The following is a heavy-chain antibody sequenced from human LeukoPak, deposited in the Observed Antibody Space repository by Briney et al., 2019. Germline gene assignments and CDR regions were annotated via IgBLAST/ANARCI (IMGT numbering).Heavy chain of an antibody. CDR3: ARSEQQLPTA. CDR2: ISSSSSYI. J-gene: IGHJ5*02. Sequence: GGSLRLSCAVSGFTFSSYSMNWVRQAPGKGLEWVSSISSSSSYIYYADSVKGRFTISRDNAKNSLYLQMNSLRAEDTAVYYCARSEQQLPTAWGQGTLVTVSS. V-gene: IGHV3-21*01. D-gene: IGHD6-13*01. CDR1: GFTFSSYS.